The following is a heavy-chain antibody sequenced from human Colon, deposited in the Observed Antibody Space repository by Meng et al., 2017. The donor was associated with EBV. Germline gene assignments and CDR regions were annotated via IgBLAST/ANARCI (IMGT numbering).Heavy chain of an antibody. CDR2: IIHGGSP. CDR3: ARRPTGIDY. D-gene: IGHD2-8*02. V-gene: IGHV4-34*12. J-gene: IGHJ4*02. Sequence: QGQRRQWGEGLLKPSETPSPTCAVNGGSLSGAYWNWIRQPPGKGLEWIGEIIHGGSPSYNPSLKSRVTISIDTSKNQLSLMLSSVTAADTAVYYCARRPTGIDYWGQGTLVTVSS. CDR1: GGSLSGAY.